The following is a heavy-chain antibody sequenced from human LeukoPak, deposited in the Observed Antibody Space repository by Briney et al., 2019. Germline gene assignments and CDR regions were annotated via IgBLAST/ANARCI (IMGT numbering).Heavy chain of an antibody. J-gene: IGHJ4*02. CDR2: ITGSSSTI. D-gene: IGHD2-2*01. CDR1: GFTFSSYS. V-gene: IGHV3-48*01. Sequence: GGSLRLSCAASGFTFSSYSMNWVRQAPGKGLEWVSFITGSSSTIYYADSVKGRFTISRDNAKNSLYLQMNSLRAEDTAVYYCASCSSTNCYWGQGTLVTVSS. CDR3: ASCSSTNCY.